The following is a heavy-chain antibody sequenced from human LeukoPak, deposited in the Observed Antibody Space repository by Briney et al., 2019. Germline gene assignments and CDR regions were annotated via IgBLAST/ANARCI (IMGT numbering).Heavy chain of an antibody. V-gene: IGHV1-2*02. CDR2: INPNSGGT. CDR3: ARGSSYGFSMGY. CDR1: GYTFTGYY. D-gene: IGHD5-18*01. Sequence: ASVKVSCKASGYTFTGYYIHWVRQAPGQGLEWMGWINPNSGGTNYAQKFQVRGTMTRDTSISTAYMELSRLRSDDTAVYYCARGSSYGFSMGYWGQGTLVTVPS. J-gene: IGHJ4*02.